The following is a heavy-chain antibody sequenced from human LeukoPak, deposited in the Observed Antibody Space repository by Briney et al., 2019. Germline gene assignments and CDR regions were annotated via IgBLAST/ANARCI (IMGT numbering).Heavy chain of an antibody. D-gene: IGHD6-13*01. Sequence: GASLRLSCAASGFTLSGYWMHWVRQAPGKGLVWVSHINSDGTNTRYADSVKGRFTISRDNARNTLYLQMRSLRADDTAVYYCARIGSNAALDYWGQGALVTVSS. V-gene: IGHV3-74*01. CDR2: INSDGTNT. CDR3: ARIGSNAALDY. J-gene: IGHJ4*02. CDR1: GFTLSGYW.